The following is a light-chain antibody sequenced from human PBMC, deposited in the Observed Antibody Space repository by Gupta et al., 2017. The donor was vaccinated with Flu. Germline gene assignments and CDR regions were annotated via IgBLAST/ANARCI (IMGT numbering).Light chain of an antibody. CDR1: QSLLHSNGYNY. Sequence: IACRSSQSLLHSNGYNYLDWYLQKPGQSPHLLIYLGSNRASGVPDRSSGSGSGTDFTLKISRVEAEDVGVYYCMQTLQAPLTFGGGTKVEIK. CDR3: MQTLQAPLT. J-gene: IGKJ4*01. CDR2: LGS. V-gene: IGKV2-28*01.